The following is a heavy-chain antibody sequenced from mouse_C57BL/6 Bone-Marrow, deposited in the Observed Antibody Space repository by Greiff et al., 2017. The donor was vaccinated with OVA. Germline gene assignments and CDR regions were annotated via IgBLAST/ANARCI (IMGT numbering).Heavy chain of an antibody. V-gene: IGHV5-9-1*02. J-gene: IGHJ4*01. Sequence: EVKLVESGEGLVKPGGSLKLSCAASGFTFSSYAMSWVRQTPEKRLELVAYISSGGDYIYYSDTVKGRFTISRDNARNTLYLQMSSLKSEDTAMYYCTRAYSNYVDYAMDYWGQGTSVTVSS. D-gene: IGHD2-5*01. CDR1: GFTFSSYA. CDR2: ISSGGDYI. CDR3: TRAYSNYVDYAMDY.